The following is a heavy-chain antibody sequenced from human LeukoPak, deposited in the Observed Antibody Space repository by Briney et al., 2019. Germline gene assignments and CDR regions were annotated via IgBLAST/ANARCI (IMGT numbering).Heavy chain of an antibody. J-gene: IGHJ4*02. CDR2: INPSGGST. CDR3: ARDQGSAYYRAPRH. D-gene: IGHD3-10*01. V-gene: IGHV1-46*01. CDR1: GYIFTNYY. Sequence: GASVKVSYKASGYIFTNYYMHWVRQASGQGLEWMGTINPSGGSTTYAQKFQGRVTMTRDTSTSTVYMELSSLRSEDTAVYYCARDQGSAYYRAPRHWGQGTLVTVSS.